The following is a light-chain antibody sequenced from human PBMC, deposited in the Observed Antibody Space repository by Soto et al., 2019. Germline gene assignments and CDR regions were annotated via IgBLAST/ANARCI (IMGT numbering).Light chain of an antibody. CDR3: QQYNNLPPLT. V-gene: IGKV3D-15*01. Sequence: EIVMTQSPATLSVSPGDRVTLSCRARQNIDNNLAWYQQRPGQPPRLLIYGSSTRANGIPARFSGSGSGTEFTLTIISLQSEDFAVYCCQQYNNLPPLTFGGGNKVEIK. J-gene: IGKJ4*01. CDR2: GSS. CDR1: QNIDNN.